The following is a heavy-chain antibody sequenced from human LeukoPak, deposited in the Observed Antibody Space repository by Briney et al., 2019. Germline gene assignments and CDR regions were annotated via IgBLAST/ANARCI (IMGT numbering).Heavy chain of an antibody. V-gene: IGHV3-74*01. CDR1: GFTFSSYW. J-gene: IGHJ6*02. D-gene: IGHD2-2*01. CDR3: AKGRPGGNYYYGMDV. Sequence: PGGSLRLSCAASGFTFSSYWMHWVRQAPGKGLVWVSRINSDGSSTSYADSVKGRFTISRDNSKNTLYLQMNSLRAEDTAVYYCAKGRPGGNYYYGMDVWGQGTTVTVSS. CDR2: INSDGSST.